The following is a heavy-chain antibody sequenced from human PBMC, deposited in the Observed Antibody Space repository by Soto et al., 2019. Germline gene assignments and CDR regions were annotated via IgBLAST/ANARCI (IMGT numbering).Heavy chain of an antibody. CDR1: GYAFSKYG. Sequence: QLPLVQSGAEVERPGASVRVSCKAYGYAFSKYGISWIRQAPGQGLEWMGWIRPDNGDTNYAQKFQGRVTMTTGTSSNTAYMELRSLRSDDTAVYYCATSYDSGFDPWGQGTLVSVSS. CDR3: ATSYDSGFDP. J-gene: IGHJ5*02. CDR2: IRPDNGDT. D-gene: IGHD5-12*01. V-gene: IGHV1-18*04.